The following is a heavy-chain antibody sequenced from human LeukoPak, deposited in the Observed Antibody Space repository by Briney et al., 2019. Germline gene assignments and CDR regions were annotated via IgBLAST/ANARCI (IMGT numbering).Heavy chain of an antibody. D-gene: IGHD1-26*01. Sequence: PGGSLRLSCAASGFRFNTYCMSWVRQAPGKGPEWVANINQDGDDKNYLGSVRGRFTITRDNAENSLHLQMNSLRVEDTAVYYCARDKQVGATYFDYWGQGSLVTVS. J-gene: IGHJ4*02. CDR3: ARDKQVGATYFDY. CDR1: GFRFNTYC. CDR2: INQDGDDK. V-gene: IGHV3-7*01.